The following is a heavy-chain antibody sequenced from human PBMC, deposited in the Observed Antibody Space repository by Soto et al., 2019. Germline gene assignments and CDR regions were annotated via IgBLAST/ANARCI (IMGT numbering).Heavy chain of an antibody. CDR1: YW. CDR2: IYPGDSDT. V-gene: IGHV5-51*01. D-gene: IGHD2-21*01. CDR3: ARKDIAGNSVDF. Sequence: YWIGWVRQMPGKGLEWMGIIYPGDSDTRYSPSFQGQVTISADKSISTAYLQWSSLKASDSAMFYCARKDIAGNSVDFWGQGTLVTVSS. J-gene: IGHJ4*02.